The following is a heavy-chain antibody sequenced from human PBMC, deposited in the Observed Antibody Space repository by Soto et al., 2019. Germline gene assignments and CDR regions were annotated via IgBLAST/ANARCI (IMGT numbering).Heavy chain of an antibody. CDR1: GYTFTSYG. Sequence: ASVKVSCKASGYTFTSYGISWVRQAPGQGLEWMGWISAYNGNTNYAQKLQGRVTMTPDTSTSTAYMELRSLRSDDTAVYYCAREAGLWFGELEDYYYYGMDVWGQGTTVTVSS. J-gene: IGHJ6*02. CDR3: AREAGLWFGELEDYYYYGMDV. CDR2: ISAYNGNT. D-gene: IGHD3-10*01. V-gene: IGHV1-18*01.